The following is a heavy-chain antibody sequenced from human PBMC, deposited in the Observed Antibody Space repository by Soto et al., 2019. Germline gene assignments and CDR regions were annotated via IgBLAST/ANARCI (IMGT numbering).Heavy chain of an antibody. CDR2: IYYSGST. CDR1: GGSISSGDYY. J-gene: IGHJ4*02. V-gene: IGHV4-30-4*01. CDR3: ARDQTLRPVHFDY. D-gene: IGHD5-12*01. Sequence: SETLSLTCTVSGGSISSGDYYWSWIRQPPGKGLEWIGYIYYSGSTYYNPSLKSRVTISVDTSKNQFSLKLSSVTAADAAVYYCARDQTLRPVHFDYWGQGTLVTVSS.